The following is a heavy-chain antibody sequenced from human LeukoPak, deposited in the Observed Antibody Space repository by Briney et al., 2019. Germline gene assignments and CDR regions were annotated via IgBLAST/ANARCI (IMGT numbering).Heavy chain of an antibody. Sequence: GGSLRLSCAPSGFTFSTYWMSWVRQAPGKGLEWVANIKEDGSEKNYADSVKGRFTISRDNAKNSLYLQMNSLRAEDTAVYYCARKYCSSTSCLFDYWGQGTLVTVSS. J-gene: IGHJ4*02. V-gene: IGHV3-7*02. CDR1: GFTFSTYW. CDR3: ARKYCSSTSCLFDY. CDR2: IKEDGSEK. D-gene: IGHD2-2*01.